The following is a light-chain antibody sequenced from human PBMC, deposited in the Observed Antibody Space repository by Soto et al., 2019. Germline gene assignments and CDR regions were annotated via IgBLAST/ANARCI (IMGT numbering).Light chain of an antibody. CDR2: DAS. Sequence: DIQMTQSPSSLSASVGDRVTITCQASQDISNYLNWYQQKPGKGPKLLIYDASNLETGVPSRFSGSGSGTDFTFTISSLQPEDIATYYCQQYGNLIFTFGPGTKVD. CDR1: QDISNY. CDR3: QQYGNLIFT. J-gene: IGKJ3*01. V-gene: IGKV1-33*01.